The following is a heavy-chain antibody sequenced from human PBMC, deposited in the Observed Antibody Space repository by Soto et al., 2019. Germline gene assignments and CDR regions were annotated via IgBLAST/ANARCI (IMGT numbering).Heavy chain of an antibody. Sequence: GASVKVSCKASGGTFSSYAISWVLQAPGQGLEWMGGIIPIFGTANYAQKFQGRVTITADKSTSTAYMELSSLRSEDTAVYYCATRPNIVVVPAAVSYYYYGMDVWGQGTTVTVSS. CDR2: IIPIFGTA. CDR1: GGTFSSYA. D-gene: IGHD2-2*01. V-gene: IGHV1-69*06. CDR3: ATRPNIVVVPAAVSYYYYGMDV. J-gene: IGHJ6*02.